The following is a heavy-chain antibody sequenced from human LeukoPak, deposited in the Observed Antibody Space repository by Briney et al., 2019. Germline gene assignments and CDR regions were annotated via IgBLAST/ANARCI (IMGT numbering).Heavy chain of an antibody. V-gene: IGHV3-43*02. J-gene: IGHJ4*02. Sequence: PGGSLRLSRAASGFTFDDYAMHWVRQAPGKGLEWVSLISGDGGSTYYADSVKGRFTISRDNSKNSLYLQMNSLRTEDTALYYCAKDTSLGYSSSWYGYWGQGTLVTVSS. CDR2: ISGDGGST. D-gene: IGHD6-13*01. CDR3: AKDTSLGYSSSWYGY. CDR1: GFTFDDYA.